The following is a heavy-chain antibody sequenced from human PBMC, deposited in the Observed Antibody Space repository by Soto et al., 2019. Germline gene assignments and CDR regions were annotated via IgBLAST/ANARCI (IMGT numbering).Heavy chain of an antibody. CDR2: ISFDGGDK. CDR3: ARTHDANSAGAFEC. Sequence: QVQLVESGGGVVQPGRSLRLSCAASGFTFSSYGMHWLRQAPGKGLEWVALISFDGGDKHYADSVKGRFSISRDNVKNSLYLQMNSLRAEDTAVYYCARTHDANSAGAFECWGLGTLVTVSS. V-gene: IGHV3-30*13. CDR1: GFTFSSYG. D-gene: IGHD1-26*01. J-gene: IGHJ4*02.